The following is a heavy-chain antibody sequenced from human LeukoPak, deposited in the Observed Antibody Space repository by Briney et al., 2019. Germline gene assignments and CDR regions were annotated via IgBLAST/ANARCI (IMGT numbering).Heavy chain of an antibody. Sequence: GESLRLSCAASGFTFSSYAMSWVRQAPGKGLEWVSAISGSGGSTYYADSVKGRFTISRDNSKNTLYLQMNSLRAEDTAVYYCAKAIVGATISYFDYWGQGTLVTVPS. J-gene: IGHJ4*02. CDR1: GFTFSSYA. CDR3: AKAIVGATISYFDY. V-gene: IGHV3-23*01. D-gene: IGHD1-26*01. CDR2: ISGSGGST.